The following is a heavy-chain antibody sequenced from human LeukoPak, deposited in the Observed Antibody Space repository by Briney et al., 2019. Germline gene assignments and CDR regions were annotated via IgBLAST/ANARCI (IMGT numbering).Heavy chain of an antibody. CDR1: GFTFSSYA. Sequence: GGSLRLSCAASGFTFSSYAMSWVRQAPGKGLEWASAISGSGGSTYYADSVKGRFTISRDNSKNTLYLQMNSLRAEDTAVYYCAKGKQQLVRNWFDPWGQGTLVTVSS. CDR2: ISGSGGST. D-gene: IGHD6-13*01. J-gene: IGHJ5*02. V-gene: IGHV3-23*01. CDR3: AKGKQQLVRNWFDP.